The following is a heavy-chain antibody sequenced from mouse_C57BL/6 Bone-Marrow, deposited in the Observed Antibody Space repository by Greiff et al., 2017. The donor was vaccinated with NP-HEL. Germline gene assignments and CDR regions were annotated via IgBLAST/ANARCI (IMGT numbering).Heavy chain of an antibody. CDR3: ARDGTYYYGSNWYFDV. CDR1: GFTFSDYY. Sequence: EVKVVESEGGLVQPGSSMKLSCTASGFTFSDYYMAWVRQVPEKGLEWVANINYDGSSTYYLDSLKSRFIISRDNAKNILYLQMSSLKSEDTATYYCARDGTYYYGSNWYFDVWGTGTTVTVSS. V-gene: IGHV5-16*01. CDR2: INYDGSST. D-gene: IGHD1-1*01. J-gene: IGHJ1*03.